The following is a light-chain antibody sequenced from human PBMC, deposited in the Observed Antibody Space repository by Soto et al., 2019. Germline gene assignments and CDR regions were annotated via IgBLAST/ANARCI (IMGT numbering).Light chain of an antibody. V-gene: IGKV3-20*01. CDR2: GAS. Sequence: EIVLTQSPGTLSLSPGERATLSCRASQSVSSSYLAWYQQKPGQAPRLLIYGASSRATGIPDRFSGSGSGTEFTLTITSLEPDDFATYYCQQYRSSSWTFGQGSIVDI. CDR1: QSVSSSY. CDR3: QQYRSSSWT. J-gene: IGKJ1*01.